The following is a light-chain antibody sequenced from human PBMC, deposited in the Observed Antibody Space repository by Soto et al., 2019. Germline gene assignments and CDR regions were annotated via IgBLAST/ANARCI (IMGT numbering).Light chain of an antibody. V-gene: IGLV1-40*01. Sequence: QSVLTQPPSVSGAPGQRVSISCTGSNTNIGAGYDVNWYQQLPGTAPKLLIYANINRPSGVPDRFSGSKSGASAFLVITGLQDEYEADYYCQSYDSSLSAWKVFGGGTKLTVL. CDR3: QSYDSSLSAWKV. J-gene: IGLJ3*02. CDR1: NTNIGAGYD. CDR2: ANI.